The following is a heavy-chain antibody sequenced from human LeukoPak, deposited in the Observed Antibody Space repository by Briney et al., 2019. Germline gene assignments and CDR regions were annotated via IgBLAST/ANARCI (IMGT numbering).Heavy chain of an antibody. CDR3: AREHYYDSTAYLD. J-gene: IGHJ4*02. CDR1: GGSISTYY. Sequence: SETLSLTCTVSGGSISTYYWTWIRQPPGKGLEWIGYISYSGSTNYNPSLKSRVTISVDTSKNQFSLKLTSVTAADTAVYYCAREHYYDSTAYLDWGQGTLVSVSS. CDR2: ISYSGST. V-gene: IGHV4-59*12. D-gene: IGHD3-22*01.